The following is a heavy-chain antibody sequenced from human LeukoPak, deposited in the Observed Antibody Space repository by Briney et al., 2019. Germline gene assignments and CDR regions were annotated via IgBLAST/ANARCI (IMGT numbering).Heavy chain of an antibody. D-gene: IGHD3-10*01. CDR1: GGTFSSYA. J-gene: IGHJ4*02. Sequence: SVKVSCKASGGTFSSYAISWVRQAPGQGLEWMGRIIPIFGTANYAQKFQGRVTITTDESTSTAYMELSSLRSEDTAVYYCARDRHYYATSGSFDYWSQGTLVTVSS. CDR3: ARDRHYYATSGSFDY. V-gene: IGHV1-69*05. CDR2: IIPIFGTA.